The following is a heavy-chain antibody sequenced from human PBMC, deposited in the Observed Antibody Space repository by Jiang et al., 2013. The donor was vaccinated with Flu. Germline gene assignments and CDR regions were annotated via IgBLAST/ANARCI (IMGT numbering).Heavy chain of an antibody. V-gene: IGHV3-15*01. Sequence: GGLVKPGGSLRLSCAASGFTFSNAWMSWVRQAPGKGLEWVGRIKSKTDGGTVDYAAPVKDRFTISRDDSRNTLYLQINSLRTEDTAVYFCTTDGDGFGYWGQGTLVTVSS. CDR3: TTDGDGFGY. J-gene: IGHJ4*02. CDR2: IKSKTDGGTV. CDR1: GFTFSNAW. D-gene: IGHD2-21*01.